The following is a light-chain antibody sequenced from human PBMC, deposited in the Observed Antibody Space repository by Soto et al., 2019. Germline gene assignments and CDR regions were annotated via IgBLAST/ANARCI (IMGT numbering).Light chain of an antibody. J-gene: IGKJ2*01. CDR1: PSVSSSY. CDR3: RQYGSSHT. V-gene: IGKV3-20*01. Sequence: EVVLTQSPGTLSLSPGERAALSCRASPSVSSSYLAWYQQKPGQAPRLLIYGASNRATGIPDRFSGSGSGTDFTLTISKLEPEDFAVEYCRQYGSSHTFDQGTKLEIK. CDR2: GAS.